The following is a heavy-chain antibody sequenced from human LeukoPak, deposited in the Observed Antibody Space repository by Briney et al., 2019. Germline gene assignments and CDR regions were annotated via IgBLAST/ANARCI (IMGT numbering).Heavy chain of an antibody. CDR1: GFVVSNFA. Sequence: GGSLRLSCAASGFVVSNFAISWVRQPPGKGLEWVSAITASGNTNYADSVKGRFTISRDNYKNTVSLQMNGLRVGDTAVYFCAKERSEAPNWFDPWGQGTLVTVYS. V-gene: IGHV3-23*01. CDR3: AKERSEAPNWFDP. CDR2: ITASGNT. J-gene: IGHJ5*02.